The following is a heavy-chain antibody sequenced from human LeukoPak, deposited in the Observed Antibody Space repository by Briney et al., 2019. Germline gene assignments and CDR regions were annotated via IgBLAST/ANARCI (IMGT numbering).Heavy chain of an antibody. CDR3: ARHGGTLDYFDS. J-gene: IGHJ4*02. CDR1: NGSISTYY. V-gene: IGHV4-59*08. Sequence: SETLSPTCSVSNGSISTYYWSWIRQSPGKGLEWIGYIYHGGTTSYNPSLKRRVTISVDSPKNQFFLRLTSLTAADTALYYCARHGGTLDYFDSWGPGSLVVVSS. CDR2: IYHGGTT. D-gene: IGHD1-26*01.